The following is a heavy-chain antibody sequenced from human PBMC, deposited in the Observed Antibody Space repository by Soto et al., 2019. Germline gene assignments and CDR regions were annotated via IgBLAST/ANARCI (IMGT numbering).Heavy chain of an antibody. D-gene: IGHD2-15*01. V-gene: IGHV1-8*01. Sequence: GASVKVSCKASGYTFTSYDIDWVRQATGQGLEWMGWMNPNSGNTGYAQKFQGRVTMTRNTSISTAYMELSSLRSEDTAVYYCARGPGYCSGGSCYGYYYYMDVWGKGTTVTVSS. CDR1: GYTFTSYD. CDR3: ARGPGYCSGGSCYGYYYYMDV. CDR2: MNPNSGNT. J-gene: IGHJ6*03.